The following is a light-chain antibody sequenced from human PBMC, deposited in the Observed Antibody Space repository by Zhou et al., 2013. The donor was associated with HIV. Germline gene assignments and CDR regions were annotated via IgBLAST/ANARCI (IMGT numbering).Light chain of an antibody. CDR2: GAS. CDR1: QSVSSN. Sequence: EIVMTQSPATLSVSPGERATLSCRASQSVSSNLAWYQQKPGQAPRFLIYGASSRANGIPARFSGSGSGADFTLTISGLEPEDFAVYYCQQRSTWPLTFGGGTKVEI. J-gene: IGKJ4*01. V-gene: IGKV3-11*01. CDR3: QQRSTWPLT.